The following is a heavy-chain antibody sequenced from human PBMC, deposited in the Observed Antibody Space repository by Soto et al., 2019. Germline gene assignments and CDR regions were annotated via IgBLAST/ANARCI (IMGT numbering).Heavy chain of an antibody. CDR1: GGSISSGGYS. CDR2: IYHSGST. D-gene: IGHD3-9*01. CDR3: VRERFLTGDYTGLNGFDL. V-gene: IGHV4-30-2*01. J-gene: IGHJ4*02. Sequence: KSSETLSLTCAVSGGSISSGGYSWSWIRQPPGKGLEWIGYIYHSGSTYYNPSLKSRVTISVDRSKNQFSLKLSSVTPEDTAVYFCVRERFLTGDYTGLNGFDLWGQGTLVTVSS.